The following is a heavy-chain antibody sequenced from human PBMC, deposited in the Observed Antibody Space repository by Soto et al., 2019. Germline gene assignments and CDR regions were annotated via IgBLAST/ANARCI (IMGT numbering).Heavy chain of an antibody. J-gene: IGHJ5*02. CDR3: AREDSRSDWFDL. D-gene: IGHD6-13*01. CDR2: INPDTGGT. Sequence: ASVKVSCKPSGYTFTGYYIHWVRQAPGQGLEWMGWINPDTGGTDYAQTFQGRVTMTRDTSISTAYMELSRLRPDDTAVYYCAREDSRSDWFDLWGQGTLVTVSS. V-gene: IGHV1-2*02. CDR1: GYTFTGYY.